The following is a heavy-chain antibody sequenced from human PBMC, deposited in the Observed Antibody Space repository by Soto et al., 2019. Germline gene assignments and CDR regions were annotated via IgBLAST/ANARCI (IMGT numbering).Heavy chain of an antibody. J-gene: IGHJ4*02. CDR3: AKEAGHDFWSGYYGGYFDY. Sequence: QVQLVESGGGVVQPGRSVRLSCAASGFTFSSYGMHWVRQAPGKGLEWVAVISYDGSNKYYADSVKGRFTISRDNSKNTLYLQMNSLRAEDTAVYYCAKEAGHDFWSGYYGGYFDYWGQGTLVTVSS. V-gene: IGHV3-30*18. D-gene: IGHD3-3*01. CDR2: ISYDGSNK. CDR1: GFTFSSYG.